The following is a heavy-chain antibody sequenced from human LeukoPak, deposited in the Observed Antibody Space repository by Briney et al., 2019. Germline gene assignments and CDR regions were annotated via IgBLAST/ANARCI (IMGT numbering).Heavy chain of an antibody. J-gene: IGHJ4*02. CDR3: ASAVAVAGSRGGFDY. CDR1: VYSLTSYW. D-gene: IGHD6-19*01. V-gene: IGHV5-51*01. Sequence: GDSLKISCKGSVYSLTSYWIGWPRQMPGKGLECMGIIYPGDSDTRSSPSFQGQVTISADKSISTDYMQWSSMKASDTAMYYCASAVAVAGSRGGFDYWGQGTLVTVSS. CDR2: IYPGDSDT.